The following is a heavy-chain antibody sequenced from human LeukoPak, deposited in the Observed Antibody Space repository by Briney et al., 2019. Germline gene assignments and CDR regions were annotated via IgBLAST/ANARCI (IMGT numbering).Heavy chain of an antibody. CDR3: AKQLGYCSDGSCYFPY. V-gene: IGHV3-53*01. Sequence: GGSLRLSCAASGFTVSSSYMTWVRQAPGKGLEWVSVIRSGGSTVYADSVKGRFTISRDNSKNTLYLQLNSLRAEDTAVYYCAKQLGYCSDGSCYFPYWGQGTLVTVSS. D-gene: IGHD2-15*01. CDR1: GFTVSSSY. CDR2: IRSGGST. J-gene: IGHJ4*02.